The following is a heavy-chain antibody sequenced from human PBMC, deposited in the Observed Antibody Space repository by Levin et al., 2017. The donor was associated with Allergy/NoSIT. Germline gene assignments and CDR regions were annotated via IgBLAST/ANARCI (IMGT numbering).Heavy chain of an antibody. V-gene: IGHV3-23*01. CDR2: ISGST. CDR3: AKASGDYSNWHGHASDY. J-gene: IGHJ4*02. D-gene: IGHD4-11*01. CDR1: GFTFSTYA. Sequence: GESLKISCAASGFTFSTYAMTWVRQAPGKGLEWVSSISGSTYYAASVKGRFTISRDNSKNTLYLQMNSLRAEDTAVYYCAKASGDYSNWHGHASDYWGQGTLVTVSS.